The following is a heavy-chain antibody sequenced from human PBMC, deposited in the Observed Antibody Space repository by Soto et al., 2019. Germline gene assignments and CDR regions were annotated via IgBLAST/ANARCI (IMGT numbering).Heavy chain of an antibody. CDR1: RGSISSGGYY. D-gene: IGHD2-2*01. CDR2: IFYSGIN. CDR3: ARGRTFYAP. J-gene: IGHJ5*02. V-gene: IGHV4-31*03. Sequence: SETPSLTCTVSRGSISSGGYYWSWIRHHPGKGLEWIGSIFYSGINHYNPSLKSRCSMSVDTSKRQFSLKLRFATAADPAVYYCARGRTFYAPWGQGTLVTVSS.